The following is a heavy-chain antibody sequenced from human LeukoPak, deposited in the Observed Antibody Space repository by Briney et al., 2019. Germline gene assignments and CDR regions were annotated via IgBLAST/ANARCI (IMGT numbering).Heavy chain of an antibody. Sequence: GGSLRLSCAASGFTFSSYGMHWVRQAPGKGLEWVAFIRYDGSNKYYADSVKGRFTISRDNSKNTLYLQMNSLRAEDTAVYYCAKDLGITIFGVVIGYYDYWGQGTLVTVSS. D-gene: IGHD3-3*01. CDR3: AKDLGITIFGVVIGYYDY. J-gene: IGHJ4*02. CDR2: IRYDGSNK. V-gene: IGHV3-30*02. CDR1: GFTFSSYG.